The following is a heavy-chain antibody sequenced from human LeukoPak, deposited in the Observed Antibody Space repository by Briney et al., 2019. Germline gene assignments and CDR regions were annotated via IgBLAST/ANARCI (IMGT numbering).Heavy chain of an antibody. CDR1: GYTFTGYY. Sequence: ASVKVSCKASGYTFTGYYMQWVRQAPGQGLEWMGWINPSSGGTNYAQKFQGRVSLTRDTSISTAYMELNRLRSDDTAVYYCATKGDIVVVPAATLTHWGQGTLVTVSS. CDR3: ATKGDIVVVPAATLTH. CDR2: INPSSGGT. J-gene: IGHJ4*02. V-gene: IGHV1-2*02. D-gene: IGHD2-2*01.